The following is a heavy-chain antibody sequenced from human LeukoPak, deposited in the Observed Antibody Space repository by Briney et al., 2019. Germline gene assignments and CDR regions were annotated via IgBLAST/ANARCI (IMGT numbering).Heavy chain of an antibody. J-gene: IGHJ5*02. Sequence: SVKVSCKASGGTFSSYTISWVRQAPGQGLEWMGRIIPILGIANYAQRFQGRVTITADKSTSTAYMELSSLRSEDTAVYYCARQATSIVGATTNWFDPWGQGTLVTVSS. CDR3: ARQATSIVGATTNWFDP. CDR1: GGTFSSYT. CDR2: IIPILGIA. V-gene: IGHV1-69*02. D-gene: IGHD1-26*01.